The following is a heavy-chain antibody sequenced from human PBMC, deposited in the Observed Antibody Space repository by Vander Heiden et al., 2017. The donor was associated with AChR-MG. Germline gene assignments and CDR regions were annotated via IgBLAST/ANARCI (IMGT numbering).Heavy chain of an antibody. CDR2: VYWNNGNI. Sequence: EVQLVESGGGLVQPGRSLRLSCAASGFTFVDYTMTWARQAPGKGLEWVSGVYWNNGNIGYVDSVRGRFTISRDNAKNSLYLQMNSLRAEDTALYYCAKSRGYYGSANHYIFDYWGQGTLVTVSS. D-gene: IGHD3-10*01. V-gene: IGHV3-9*01. J-gene: IGHJ4*02. CDR1: GFTFVDYT. CDR3: AKSRGYYGSANHYIFDY.